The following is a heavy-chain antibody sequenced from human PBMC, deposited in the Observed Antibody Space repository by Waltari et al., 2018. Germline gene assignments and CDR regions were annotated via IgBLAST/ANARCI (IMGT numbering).Heavy chain of an antibody. V-gene: IGHV4-34*01. D-gene: IGHD6-6*01. J-gene: IGHJ6*03. CDR3: ANQYSSSSEEYYMDV. CDR2: INHSGST. Sequence: QVQLQQWGAGLLKPSETLSLTCAVYGGSFSGYYWSWIRQPPGKGLEWIGEINHSGSTNYNPPLKSRVTISVDTSKNQFSLKLSSVTAADTAVYYCANQYSSSSEEYYMDVWGKGTTVTVSS. CDR1: GGSFSGYY.